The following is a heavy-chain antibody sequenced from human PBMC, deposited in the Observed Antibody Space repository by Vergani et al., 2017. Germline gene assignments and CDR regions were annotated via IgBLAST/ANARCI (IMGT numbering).Heavy chain of an antibody. Sequence: EVQLLESGGDLVQPGGSLRLSCAASGFTFSSYAMSWARQAPGKRLEWVSAISGSGGSTYYADSVKGRFTISRDNSKNTLYLQMNSLRAEDTAVYYCVRDVRVSRTWGQGTLVAVSS. V-gene: IGHV3-23*01. CDR1: GFTFSSYA. J-gene: IGHJ3*01. CDR2: ISGSGGST. CDR3: VRDVRVSRT.